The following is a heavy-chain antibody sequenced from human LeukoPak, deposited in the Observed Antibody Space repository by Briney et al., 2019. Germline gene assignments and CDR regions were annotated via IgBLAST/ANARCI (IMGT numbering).Heavy chain of an antibody. CDR2: ISYDGSNK. D-gene: IGHD2/OR15-2a*01. J-gene: IGHJ4*02. Sequence: GGSLRLSCAASEFTCSSYAMHWVRQAPGKGLEWVAVISYDGSNKYYADSVKGRFTISRDNSKNTLYLQMNSLRAEDTAVYYCARYIQVLGLDYWGQGTLVTVSS. V-gene: IGHV3-30*01. CDR3: ARYIQVLGLDY. CDR1: EFTCSSYA.